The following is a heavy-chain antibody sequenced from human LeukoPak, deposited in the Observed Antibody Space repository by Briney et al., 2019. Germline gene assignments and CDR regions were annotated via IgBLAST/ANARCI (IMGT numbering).Heavy chain of an antibody. CDR1: GFTFGDYA. CDR2: IRSKAYGGTT. D-gene: IGHD5-18*01. J-gene: IGHJ4*02. Sequence: PGGSLRLSCTASGFTFGDYAMSWVRQAPGKGLXXXXXIRSKAYGGTTEYAASVKGRFTISRDDPKSIAYLQMNSLKTEDTAVYYCTRDGRGYSYGLLDYWGQGPLVTVSS. CDR3: TRDGRGYSYGLLDY. V-gene: IGHV3-49*04.